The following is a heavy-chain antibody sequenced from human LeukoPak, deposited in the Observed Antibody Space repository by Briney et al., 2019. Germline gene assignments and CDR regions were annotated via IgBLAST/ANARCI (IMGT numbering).Heavy chain of an antibody. Sequence: PGGSLRLSCAASGFTFSSYAMSWVRQAPGKGLEWVSAISGSGGSTYYADSVKGRFTISRDNSKNTLYLQMNSLRVEDTAVYYCARDRVGGFDPWGQGTLVTVSS. CDR2: ISGSGGST. CDR3: ARDRVGGFDP. V-gene: IGHV3-23*01. D-gene: IGHD1-26*01. J-gene: IGHJ5*02. CDR1: GFTFSSYA.